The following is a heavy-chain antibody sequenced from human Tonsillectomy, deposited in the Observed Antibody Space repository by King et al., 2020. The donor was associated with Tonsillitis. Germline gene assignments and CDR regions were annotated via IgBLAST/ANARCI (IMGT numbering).Heavy chain of an antibody. D-gene: IGHD2-15*01. CDR2: ITGDGVST. J-gene: IGHJ6*03. V-gene: IGHV3-23*04. Sequence: VQLVESGGGLVQPGGSLRLSCAASGFNFSRYAMSWVRQAPGKGLEWVSGITGDGVSTYYADSVKGRFTISRDNSKNTLYLQMNSLRAEDTAVYYCAKNIRYCSGGRCFYYFYMDVWGIGTTVTVSS. CDR3: AKNIRYCSGGRCFYYFYMDV. CDR1: GFNFSRYA.